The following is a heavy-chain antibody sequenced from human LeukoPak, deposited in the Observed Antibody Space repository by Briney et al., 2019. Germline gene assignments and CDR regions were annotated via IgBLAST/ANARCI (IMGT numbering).Heavy chain of an antibody. V-gene: IGHV4-34*01. CDR3: ARGTYDSSGPTAAHFNY. J-gene: IGHJ4*02. Sequence: PSETLSLTCAVSGGSFSGYYWSWIRQPPGKGLEWIGEINHSGSTNYNPSLKSRVTISVDTSKNQFSLKLSSVTAADTAVYYCARGTYDSSGPTAAHFNYWGQGTLVTVSS. CDR1: GGSFSGYY. CDR2: INHSGST. D-gene: IGHD3-22*01.